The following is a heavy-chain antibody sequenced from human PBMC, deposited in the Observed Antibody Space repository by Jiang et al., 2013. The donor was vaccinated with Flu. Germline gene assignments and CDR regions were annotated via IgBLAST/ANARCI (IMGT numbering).Heavy chain of an antibody. CDR1: GGSISSGGYY. V-gene: IGHV4-31*03. Sequence: GSGLVKPSQTLSLTCTVSGGSISSGGYYWSWIRQHPGKGLEWIGYIYYSGSTYYNPSLKSRVTISVDTSKNQFSLKLSSVTAADTAVYYCARVSTIFVGKMDVWGKGTTVTVSS. CDR2: IYYSGST. D-gene: IGHD3-3*01. CDR3: ARVSTIFVGKMDV. J-gene: IGHJ6*04.